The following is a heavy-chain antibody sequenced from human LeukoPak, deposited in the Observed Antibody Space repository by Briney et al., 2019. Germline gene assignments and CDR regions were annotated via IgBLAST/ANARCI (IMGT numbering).Heavy chain of an antibody. CDR3: ARRGSGSYYYDYYYYMDV. D-gene: IGHD3-10*01. J-gene: IGHJ6*03. CDR1: GGSISNDY. CDR2: IYYSGST. Sequence: PSETLSLTCTVSGGSISNDYWSSIRQPPGKGLEWIGYIYYSGSTNYNPSLKSRVTISVDTSKNQFSLKLSSVTAADTAVYYCARRGSGSYYYDYYYYMDVWGKGTTVTISS. V-gene: IGHV4-59*12.